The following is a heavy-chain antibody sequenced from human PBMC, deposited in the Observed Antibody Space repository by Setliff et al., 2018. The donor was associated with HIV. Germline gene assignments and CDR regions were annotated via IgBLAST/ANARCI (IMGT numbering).Heavy chain of an antibody. Sequence: SETLSLTCSVSGGSINSYYWSWIRQPPGKGLEWVGYIYYSGGTTYNPSLKSRVTISVDTSKNQFSLKLTSVTVADTAVYYCAGYTSGWYAPYWGQGTL. D-gene: IGHD6-19*01. V-gene: IGHV4-59*01. CDR1: GGSINSYY. J-gene: IGHJ4*02. CDR2: IYYSGGT. CDR3: AGYTSGWYAPY.